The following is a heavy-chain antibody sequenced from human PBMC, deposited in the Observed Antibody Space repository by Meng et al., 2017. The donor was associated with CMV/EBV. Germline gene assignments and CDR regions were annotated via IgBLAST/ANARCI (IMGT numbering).Heavy chain of an antibody. CDR2: ISYDGSNK. CDR3: ARDHYDY. V-gene: IGHV3-30-3*01. D-gene: IGHD1-26*01. Sequence: GESLKISCAASGFTFSSYAMHWVRQAPGKGLEWVAVISYDGSNKYYADSVKGRFTISRDNSKNTLYLQMNSLRAEDTAVYYCARDHYDYWGQGTTVTVSS. J-gene: IGHJ4*03. CDR1: GFTFSSYA.